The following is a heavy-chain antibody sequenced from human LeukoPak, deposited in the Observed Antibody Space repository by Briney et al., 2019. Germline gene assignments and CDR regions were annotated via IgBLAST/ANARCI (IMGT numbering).Heavy chain of an antibody. D-gene: IGHD4-17*01. Sequence: GGSLRLSCAASGFTFSDYYMSWIRQAPGKGLEWVSYIIRSSSDTNYADSVKGRFTISRDNAKNSLYLQMNSLRAEDTAVYYCASGGPVTTYDFDYWGQGTLVTVSS. CDR2: IIRSSSDT. V-gene: IGHV3-11*06. CDR3: ASGGPVTTYDFDY. CDR1: GFTFSDYY. J-gene: IGHJ4*02.